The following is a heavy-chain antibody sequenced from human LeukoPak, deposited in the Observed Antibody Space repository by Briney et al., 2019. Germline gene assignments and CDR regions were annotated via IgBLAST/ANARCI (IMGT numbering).Heavy chain of an antibody. CDR1: GGTFSSYA. CDR2: IIPILGIA. Sequence: GASVKVSCKASGGTFSSYAISWVRQAPGQGLEWMGRIIPILGIANYAQKFQGRVTITADKSTSTAYMELSSLRSEDTAVYYCARGYDSSSYYNPWGQGTLVTVSS. D-gene: IGHD3-22*01. CDR3: ARGYDSSSYYNP. V-gene: IGHV1-69*04. J-gene: IGHJ4*02.